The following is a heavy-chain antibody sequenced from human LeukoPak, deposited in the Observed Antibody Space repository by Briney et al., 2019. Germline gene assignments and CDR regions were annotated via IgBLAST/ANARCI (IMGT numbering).Heavy chain of an antibody. Sequence: ASVKVSCKASGHALTVHYIHWVRHGPGQGLEWLGWITLHSGDTHYAQKYQGRLTMTSDTSISTGYMELSRLQFDDTAVYYCAREGQVGLDNWGQGTLVTVSS. CDR1: GHALTVHY. J-gene: IGHJ1*01. V-gene: IGHV1-2*02. CDR3: AREGQVGLDN. D-gene: IGHD1-26*01. CDR2: ITLHSGDT.